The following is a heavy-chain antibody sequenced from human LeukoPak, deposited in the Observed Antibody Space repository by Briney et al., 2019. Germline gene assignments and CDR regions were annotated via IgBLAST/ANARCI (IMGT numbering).Heavy chain of an antibody. D-gene: IGHD2-2*01. Sequence: PSETLSLTCTVSGGSISSYYWSWVRQPAGKGLEWIGRIYSSGSTNYNPSLKSRVTMSVDTSKNQFSLKLSSVTAADTAVYYCARGQYHLLYWYFDLWGRGTLVTVSS. CDR3: ARGQYHLLYWYFDL. J-gene: IGHJ2*01. CDR2: IYSSGST. CDR1: GGSISSYY. V-gene: IGHV4-4*07.